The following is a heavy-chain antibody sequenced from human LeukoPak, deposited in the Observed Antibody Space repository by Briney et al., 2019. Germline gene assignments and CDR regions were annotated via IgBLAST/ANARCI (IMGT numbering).Heavy chain of an antibody. CDR3: AKVPDSSGYFNNYYMDV. D-gene: IGHD3-22*01. V-gene: IGHV3-23*01. Sequence: GGSLSLFCAASGLPFSSNAMSWVRQAPGKGLEWVSGISGSGGSTYYADSVKGRFTISRDNSKNTLYLQMASLRAEDTAVYYCAKVPDSSGYFNNYYMDVWGKGTTVTVSS. CDR1: GLPFSSNA. J-gene: IGHJ6*03. CDR2: ISGSGGST.